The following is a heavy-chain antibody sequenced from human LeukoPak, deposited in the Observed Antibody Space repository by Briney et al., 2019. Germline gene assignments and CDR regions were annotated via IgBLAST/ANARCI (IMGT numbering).Heavy chain of an antibody. V-gene: IGHV3-11*06. J-gene: IGHJ4*02. D-gene: IGHD5-12*01. CDR1: GFTFSDYY. Sequence: GGSLRLSCAASGFTFSDYYMSWIRQAPGRGLEWLSYTSGSSGSTIYYAQSVRGRFTISRDDAKNTLYPQMNSLRADDTAVYFCARDKIQWLRYSYFDYWGQGVLVTVSS. CDR3: ARDKIQWLRYSYFDY. CDR2: TSGSSGST.